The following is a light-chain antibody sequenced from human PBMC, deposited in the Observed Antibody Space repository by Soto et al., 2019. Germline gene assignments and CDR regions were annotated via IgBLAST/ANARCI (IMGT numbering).Light chain of an antibody. V-gene: IGKV1-27*01. Sequence: DIQMTQSPTSLSASVGDRVTITCRASQGIRNFVAWYQQKPGKAPKLLIYAASTLQSGVPSRFSGSGSGTDFTLTSSGLQHDDVATYSCQKYSSVPVFGPGTKVEIK. CDR1: QGIRNF. CDR2: AAS. J-gene: IGKJ3*01. CDR3: QKYSSVPV.